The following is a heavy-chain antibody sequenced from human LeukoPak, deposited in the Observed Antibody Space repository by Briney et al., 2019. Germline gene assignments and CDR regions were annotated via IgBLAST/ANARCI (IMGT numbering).Heavy chain of an antibody. D-gene: IGHD1-26*01. CDR3: ARDPYSGAYGNTYYYYMDV. J-gene: IGHJ6*03. CDR1: GFSFSSYN. Sequence: PGGSLRLSCEASGFSFSSYNMDWVRRTPGKGLEWISSITTSSTYTFYADSVKGRFTISRDNARNSLYLQMNSLTAEDTAVYYCARDPYSGAYGNTYYYYMDVWGKGTTVTISS. CDR2: ITTSSTYT. V-gene: IGHV3-21*01.